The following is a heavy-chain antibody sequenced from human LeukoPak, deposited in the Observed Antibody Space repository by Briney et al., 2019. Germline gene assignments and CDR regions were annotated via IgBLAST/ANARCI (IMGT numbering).Heavy chain of an antibody. Sequence: PSETLSLTCTVSGGYISSFYWNWIRQPAGKGLEWIGRIYNTGSTNYNPSLKSRVTMSVDTSKNQFSLNLASVTAADTAIYYCARDDYNDGGFVYWGQGTLVTVSS. CDR2: IYNTGST. CDR1: GGYISSFY. CDR3: ARDDYNDGGFVY. D-gene: IGHD4-11*01. V-gene: IGHV4-4*07. J-gene: IGHJ4*02.